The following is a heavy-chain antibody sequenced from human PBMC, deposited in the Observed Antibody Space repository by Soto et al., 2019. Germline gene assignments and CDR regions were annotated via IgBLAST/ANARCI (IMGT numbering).Heavy chain of an antibody. CDR1: GDAVSNDNYY. D-gene: IGHD1-26*01. Sequence: ASETLSLTCAVSGDAVSNDNYYWIWIRQPPGKGLAWIGYIYYSGTTNYNSYLTSQLSLSVDMTQNQFSLKLASVTAEDTAVYFCARSQRGRTAFTFDYWGQGALVTVSS. CDR3: ARSQRGRTAFTFDY. CDR2: IYYSGTT. J-gene: IGHJ4*02. V-gene: IGHV4-61*01.